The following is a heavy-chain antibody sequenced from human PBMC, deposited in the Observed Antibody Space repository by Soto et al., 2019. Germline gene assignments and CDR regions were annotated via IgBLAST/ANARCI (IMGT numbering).Heavy chain of an antibody. V-gene: IGHV1-18*01. J-gene: IGHJ5*02. Sequence: QVHLVQSGVEVKTPGASVKVSCQASGSTFFTYDISWVRQAPGQGLAWMGWISTYSGDTKYAQKLQGRVTMTTDTYTTTAYLELRSLRSDGTAVYYCARHHGPTTSENWFAPWGQGTLVTVSS. CDR1: GSTFFTYD. CDR2: ISTYSGDT. CDR3: ARHHGPTTSENWFAP. D-gene: IGHD5-12*01.